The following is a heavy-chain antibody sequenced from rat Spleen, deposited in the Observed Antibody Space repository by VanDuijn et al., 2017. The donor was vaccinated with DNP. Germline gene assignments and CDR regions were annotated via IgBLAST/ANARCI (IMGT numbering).Heavy chain of an antibody. CDR3: ARRELLQWSYYFDY. Sequence: QVQLLQSGAELVKPGSSVKLSCKTSGFTFSNSYMSWLKQVPGQSIEWIGNIYAGDGGTNYNQKFKGKATLTVDTSSSTAYMDLSSLTSEDSALYFCARRELLQWSYYFDYWGQGVMVTVSS. J-gene: IGHJ2*01. D-gene: IGHD1-1*01. CDR2: IYAGDGGT. V-gene: IGHV1-29*01. CDR1: GFTFSNSY.